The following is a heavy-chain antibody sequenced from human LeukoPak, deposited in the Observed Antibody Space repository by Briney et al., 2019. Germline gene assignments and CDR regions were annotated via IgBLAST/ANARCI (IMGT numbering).Heavy chain of an antibody. D-gene: IGHD3-22*01. CDR1: GFTFSSYA. Sequence: PGGSLRLSCAASGFTFSSYAMSWVRQAPGKGLECVSAISGSGGSTYYADSVKGRFTISRDNSKNTLYLQMNSLRAEDTAVYYCAKDLYQDDSSGCLGYWGQGTLVTVSS. CDR2: ISGSGGST. J-gene: IGHJ4*02. V-gene: IGHV3-23*01. CDR3: AKDLYQDDSSGCLGY.